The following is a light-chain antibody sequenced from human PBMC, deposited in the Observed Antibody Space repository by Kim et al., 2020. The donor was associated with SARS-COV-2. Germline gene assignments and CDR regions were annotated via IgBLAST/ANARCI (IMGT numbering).Light chain of an antibody. V-gene: IGLV3-19*01. CDR3: NSRDSNDNVV. CDR2: GKN. CDR1: SLRRYY. Sequence: ALGQTVRITRQGGSLRRYYTTLYPQKPRQAPILVIYGKNNRPSGVPDRFSGSSSGNTASLTITGTQAGDEADYYCNSRDSNDNVVFGGGTQLTVL. J-gene: IGLJ2*01.